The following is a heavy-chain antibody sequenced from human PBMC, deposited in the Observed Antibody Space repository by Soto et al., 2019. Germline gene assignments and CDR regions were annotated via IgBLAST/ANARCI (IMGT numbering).Heavy chain of an antibody. CDR2: IIPIFGTA. V-gene: IGHV1-69*01. D-gene: IGHD3-22*01. J-gene: IGHJ3*02. CDR3: ARGGTYYYDSSGYYDAFDI. Sequence: QVQLVQSGAEVKKPGSSVKVSCKASGGTFSSYAISWVRQAPRQGLEWMGGIIPIFGTANYAQKFQGRVTITADESTSTAYMELSSLRSEDTAVYYCARGGTYYYDSSGYYDAFDIWGQGTMVTVSS. CDR1: GGTFSSYA.